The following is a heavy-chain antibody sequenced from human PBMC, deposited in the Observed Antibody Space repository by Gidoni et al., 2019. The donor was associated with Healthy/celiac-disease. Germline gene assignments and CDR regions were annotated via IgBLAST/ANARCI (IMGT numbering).Heavy chain of an antibody. CDR3: ARRGYSSGWYEGWYFDL. V-gene: IGHV4-39*01. D-gene: IGHD6-19*01. Sequence: QLQLQESGPGLVKPSETLSLTGTVSGGSISSSSDYWGWIRQPPGKGLEWIGSIDYSGSTYSHPSLKSRVTISVDTSKNQFSLKLSSVTAADTAVYYCARRGYSSGWYEGWYFDLWGRGTLVTVSS. CDR2: IDYSGST. CDR1: GGSISSSSDY. J-gene: IGHJ2*01.